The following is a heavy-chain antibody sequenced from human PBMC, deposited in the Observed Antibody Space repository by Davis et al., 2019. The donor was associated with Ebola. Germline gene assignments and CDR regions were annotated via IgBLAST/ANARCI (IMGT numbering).Heavy chain of an antibody. V-gene: IGHV1-18*01. J-gene: IGHJ4*02. CDR1: GYTFTSYG. CDR3: ARVGSGWYYYDY. Sequence: ASVKGSCKASGYTFTSYGISWVRQAPGQGLEWMGWISAYNGNTNYAQKLQGRVTMTTDTSTSTAYMELRSLRSEDTAVYYCARVGSGWYYYDYWGQGTLVTVSS. D-gene: IGHD6-19*01. CDR2: ISAYNGNT.